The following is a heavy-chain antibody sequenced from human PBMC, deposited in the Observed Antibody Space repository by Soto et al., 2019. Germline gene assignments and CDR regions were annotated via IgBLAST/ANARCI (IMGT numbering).Heavy chain of an antibody. Sequence: GGALRLSCAASGFTVSSNYMSWVRQAPGKGLEWVSVIYSGGSTYYADSVKGRFTISRDNSKNTLYLQMNSLRAEDTAVYYCARASYYGSSGYSVNFDDWGQGTLVTVYS. CDR3: ARASYYGSSGYSVNFDD. CDR2: IYSGGST. J-gene: IGHJ4*02. D-gene: IGHD3-22*01. V-gene: IGHV3-53*01. CDR1: GFTVSSNY.